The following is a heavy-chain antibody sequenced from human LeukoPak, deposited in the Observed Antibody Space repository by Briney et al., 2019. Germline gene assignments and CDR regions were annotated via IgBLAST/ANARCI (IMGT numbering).Heavy chain of an antibody. V-gene: IGHV4-59*01. CDR1: GGSISSYY. CDR3: ATSSDVLRYFDWLSPSGYYYYGMDV. D-gene: IGHD3-9*01. CDR2: IYYSGST. J-gene: IGHJ6*02. Sequence: KASETLSLTCTVSGGSISSYYWSWIRQPPGKGLEWIGYIYYSGSTNYNPSLKSRVTISVDTSKNQFSLKLSSVTAADTAVYYCATSSDVLRYFDWLSPSGYYYYGMDVWGQGTTVTVSS.